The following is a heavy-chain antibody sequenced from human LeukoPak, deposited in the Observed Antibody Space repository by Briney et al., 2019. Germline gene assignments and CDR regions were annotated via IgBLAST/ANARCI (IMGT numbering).Heavy chain of an antibody. CDR3: AKDGGLWVSAHWGDS. CDR2: ITTGGPNT. V-gene: IGHV3-23*01. J-gene: IGHJ4*02. D-gene: IGHD7-27*01. CDR1: GSTFSSYT. Sequence: GGSLRLSCTASGSTFSSYTMSWVRQAPGKGLKWVSTITTGGPNTYYADSVKGRFTVSRDDSKNTLYLQMNSLRAEDTAVYYCAKDGGLWVSAHWGDSWGRGTLVTVSS.